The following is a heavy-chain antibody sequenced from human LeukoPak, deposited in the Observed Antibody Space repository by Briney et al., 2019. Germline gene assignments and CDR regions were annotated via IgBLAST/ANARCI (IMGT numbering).Heavy chain of an antibody. CDR3: VRGLSRSSGTYSPPYFDY. CDR2: IKEDGSEK. D-gene: IGHD1-26*01. J-gene: IGHJ4*02. CDR1: GFTFSNYW. Sequence: GGSLRLSCAASGFTFSNYWMCWVRQAPGKGLEWVANIKEDGSEKYYVDSVKGRFTISRDNAKNSLYLQMDTLRVDDTAVYYCVRGLSRSSGTYSPPYFDYWGQGTLVTVSS. V-gene: IGHV3-7*01.